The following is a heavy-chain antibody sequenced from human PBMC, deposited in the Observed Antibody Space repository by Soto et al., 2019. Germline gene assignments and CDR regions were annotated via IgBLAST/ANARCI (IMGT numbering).Heavy chain of an antibody. CDR2: INPDDGGT. CDR3: TRDRPHAWLDP. V-gene: IGHV1-46*01. Sequence: APVKVSCKASGYSLSDYYINWGRQAPGQGLEWVAMINPDDGGTRYAQRFQGRVTVTRDTSTSTVYMEMSNLRSEDTALYYCTRDRPHAWLDPWGQGTLVTVSS. CDR1: GYSLSDYY. J-gene: IGHJ5*02.